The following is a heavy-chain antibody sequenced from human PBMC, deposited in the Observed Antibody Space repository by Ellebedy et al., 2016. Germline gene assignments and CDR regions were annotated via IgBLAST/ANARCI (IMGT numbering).Heavy chain of an antibody. Sequence: GGSLRLSCAASGFTFSSYSMNWVRQAPGKGLEWVSYISSSSSSSITIYYADSVKGRFTISRDNAKKSLYLQMNSLRAEETAVYYCARTDTADYWGQGTLVTVSS. CDR1: GFTFSSYS. CDR2: ISSSSSSSITI. V-gene: IGHV3-48*02. D-gene: IGHD5-18*01. J-gene: IGHJ4*02. CDR3: ARTDTADY.